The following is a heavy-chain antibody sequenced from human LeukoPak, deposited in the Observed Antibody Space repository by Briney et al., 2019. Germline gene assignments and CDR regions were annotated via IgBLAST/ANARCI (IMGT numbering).Heavy chain of an antibody. J-gene: IGHJ4*02. CDR2: IISSSSYI. CDR3: ARDPAHIVGATTGFDY. D-gene: IGHD1-26*01. CDR1: GFIFSIFS. Sequence: PGGSLRLSCAASGFIFSIFSVNWVRHAPGRGLEWVSSIISSSSYIYYADSVKGRFTISRDTPKNSLCLQMNSLRAEDTAVYYCARDPAHIVGATTGFDYWGQGTLVTVSS. V-gene: IGHV3-21*01.